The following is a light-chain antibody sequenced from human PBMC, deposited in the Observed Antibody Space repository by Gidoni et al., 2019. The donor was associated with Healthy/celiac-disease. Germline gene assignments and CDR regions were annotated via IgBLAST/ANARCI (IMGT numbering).Light chain of an antibody. Sequence: QSVLTQPPSVSGPPGQTVTISCTGSSSNIGAGYDVHWYQQLPGTAPKLLIYGNSNRPSGVPDRFSGSKSGTSASLAITGLQAEDEADYYCQSYDSSLSAVVFGGGTKLTVL. V-gene: IGLV1-40*01. CDR3: QSYDSSLSAVV. CDR1: SSNIGAGYD. J-gene: IGLJ2*01. CDR2: GNS.